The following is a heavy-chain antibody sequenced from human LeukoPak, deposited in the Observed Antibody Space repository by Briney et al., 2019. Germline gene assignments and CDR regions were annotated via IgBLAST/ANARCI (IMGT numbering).Heavy chain of an antibody. Sequence: ASVKVSCKASGYTFITYGISWVRQAPGQGLEWMGWISTYNGNTNYAQKLQGRVTMTTDTSTSTAYMELRSLRSDDTAVYYCARGLSIVEVPAASSMSGYWGQGTLVTASS. CDR3: ARGLSIVEVPAASSMSGY. CDR1: GYTFITYG. V-gene: IGHV1-18*01. D-gene: IGHD2-2*01. CDR2: ISTYNGNT. J-gene: IGHJ4*02.